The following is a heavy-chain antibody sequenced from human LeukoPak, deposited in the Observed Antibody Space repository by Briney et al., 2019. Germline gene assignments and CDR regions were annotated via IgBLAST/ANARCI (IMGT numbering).Heavy chain of an antibody. Sequence: GGSLRLSCAASGFTFDDYAMHWVRHAPGKGLEWVSLISGDGGSTYYADSVKGRFSISRDNAKNTVYLQMNSLRAEDTAVYYCAREAAVAGIYFDSWGQGTLVTVSS. V-gene: IGHV3-43*02. CDR1: GFTFDDYA. CDR2: ISGDGGST. D-gene: IGHD6-19*01. CDR3: AREAAVAGIYFDS. J-gene: IGHJ4*02.